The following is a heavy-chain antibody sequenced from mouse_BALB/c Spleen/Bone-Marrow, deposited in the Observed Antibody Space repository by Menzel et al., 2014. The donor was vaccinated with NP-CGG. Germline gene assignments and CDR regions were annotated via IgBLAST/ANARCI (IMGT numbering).Heavy chain of an antibody. V-gene: IGHV5-17*02. D-gene: IGHD2-2*01. CDR1: GFTFSSFG. J-gene: IGHJ4*01. CDR3: ARSPYGYDGRDY. CDR2: ISSGSSTI. Sequence: EVNLVESGGGLVQPGGSRKLSCAASGFTFSSFGMHWVRQAPEKGLEWVAYISSGSSTIYYADTVKGRFTISRDNPKNTLFLQMTSLRSEDTAMYYCARSPYGYDGRDYWGQGTSVTVSS.